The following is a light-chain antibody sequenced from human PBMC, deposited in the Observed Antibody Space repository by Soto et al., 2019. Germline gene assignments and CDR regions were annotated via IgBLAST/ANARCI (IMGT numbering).Light chain of an antibody. CDR2: GAS. J-gene: IGKJ2*01. CDR1: QSVISDY. CDR3: QQYGSSVFT. Sequence: ETVLTQSPGTLSLSPGETATLSCRASQSVISDYSAWYQQKPDQAPRLVIYGASGRAAGIPDRFNGSGSGTDFTLTISRLEPEDFAMYYCQQYGSSVFTFGQGTKLEIK. V-gene: IGKV3-20*01.